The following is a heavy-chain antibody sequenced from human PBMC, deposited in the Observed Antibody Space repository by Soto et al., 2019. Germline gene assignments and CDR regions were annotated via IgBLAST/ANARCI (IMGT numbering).Heavy chain of an antibody. V-gene: IGHV1-69*02. D-gene: IGHD3-10*01. CDR1: GGTFSSYT. CDR3: ATWVHGQVTMVRPASLQAMDV. CDR2: IIPILGIA. Sequence: SVKVSCKASGGTFSSYTISWARQAPGQGLEWMGRIIPILGIANYAQKFQGRVTITADKSTSTAYMELSSLRSEDTAVYYCATWVHGQVTMVRPASLQAMDVWGKGTKVTVSS. J-gene: IGHJ6*03.